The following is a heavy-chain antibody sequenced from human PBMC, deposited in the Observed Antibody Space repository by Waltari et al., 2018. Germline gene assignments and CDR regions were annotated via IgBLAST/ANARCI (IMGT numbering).Heavy chain of an antibody. CDR2: IIPILGIA. CDR3: ASSPLWGELSLYHYYFDY. D-gene: IGHD3-16*02. J-gene: IGHJ4*02. CDR1: GGTFSSYT. Sequence: QVQLVQSGAEVKKPGSSVKVSCKASGGTFSSYTISWVRQAPGQGLEWMGRIIPILGIANYAQKFPGRVTITADKSTSTAYMELSSLRSEDTAVYYCASSPLWGELSLYHYYFDYWGQGTLVTVSS. V-gene: IGHV1-69*02.